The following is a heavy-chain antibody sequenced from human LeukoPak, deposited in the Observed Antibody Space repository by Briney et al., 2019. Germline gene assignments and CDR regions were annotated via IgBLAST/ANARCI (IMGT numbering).Heavy chain of an antibody. J-gene: IGHJ4*02. CDR2: FDPEDGET. CDR3: ATDFGNGSGSYSL. D-gene: IGHD3-10*01. Sequence: GASVSVSYRFWGYTLTELSMHWVRGARGKGREGGGGFDPEDGETIYAQRFQGRVTMTEDTSTDTAYMELSSLRSEDTAVYYCATDFGNGSGSYSLWGQGTLVTVSS. CDR1: GYTLTELS. V-gene: IGHV1-24*01.